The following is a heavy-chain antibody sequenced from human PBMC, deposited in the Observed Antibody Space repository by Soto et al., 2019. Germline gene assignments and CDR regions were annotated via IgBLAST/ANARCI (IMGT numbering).Heavy chain of an antibody. Sequence: PSETLPHPCSVAEGSIISVVDYCSRIQQHPGKGLEWIGYIYYSGSTYYNPSLKSRVTISVDTSKNQFSLKLSSVTAADTAVYYCARSIGGYCSSTSCSMKVFGTWGQGTLVTVS. D-gene: IGHD2-2*01. CDR1: EGSIISVVDY. V-gene: IGHV4-31*03. J-gene: IGHJ5*02. CDR3: ARSIGGYCSSTSCSMKVFGT. CDR2: IYYSGST.